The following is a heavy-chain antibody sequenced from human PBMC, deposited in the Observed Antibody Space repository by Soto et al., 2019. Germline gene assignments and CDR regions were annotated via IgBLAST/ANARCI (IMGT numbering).Heavy chain of an antibody. CDR2: IYYSGST. CDR3: ARLRIAAAGNYYYGMDV. Sequence: SETLSLTCTVSGGSISSSSYYWGWIRQPTGQGLVWIGSIYYSGSTYYNPSLKSRVTISVDTSKNQFSLKLSSVTAADTAVYYCARLRIAAAGNYYYGMDVWGQGTTVTVSS. CDR1: GGSISSSSYY. D-gene: IGHD6-13*01. V-gene: IGHV4-39*01. J-gene: IGHJ6*02.